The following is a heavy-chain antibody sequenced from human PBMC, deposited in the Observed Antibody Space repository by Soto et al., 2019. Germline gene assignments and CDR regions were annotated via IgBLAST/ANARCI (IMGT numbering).Heavy chain of an antibody. V-gene: IGHV4-39*01. CDR2: IYYSGST. D-gene: IGHD3-22*01. J-gene: IGHJ4*02. CDR3: ARVLSLAFPRYDSSGPADY. CDR1: GGSISSSSYY. Sequence: PSETLSLTCTVSGGSISSSSYYWGWIRQPPGKGLEWIGSIYYSGSTYYNPSLKSRVTISVDTSKNQFSLKLSSVTAADTAVYYCARVLSLAFPRYDSSGPADYWGQGTLVTVSS.